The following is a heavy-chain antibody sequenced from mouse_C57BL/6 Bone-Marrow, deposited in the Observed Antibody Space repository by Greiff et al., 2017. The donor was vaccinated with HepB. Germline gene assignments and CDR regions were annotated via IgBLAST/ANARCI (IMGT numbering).Heavy chain of an antibody. CDR2: IYPRDGST. CDR1: GYTFTSYD. V-gene: IGHV1-85*01. Sequence: LQESGPELVKPGASVKLSCKASGYTFTSYDINWVKQRPGQGLEWIGWIYPRDGSTKYNEKFKGKATLTVDTSSSTAYMELHSLTSEDSAVYFCARRGYDYGAWFAYWGQGTLVTVSA. D-gene: IGHD2-4*01. J-gene: IGHJ3*01. CDR3: ARRGYDYGAWFAY.